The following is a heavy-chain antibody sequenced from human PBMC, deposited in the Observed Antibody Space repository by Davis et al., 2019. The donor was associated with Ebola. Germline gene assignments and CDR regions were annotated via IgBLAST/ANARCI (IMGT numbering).Heavy chain of an antibody. D-gene: IGHD3-22*01. J-gene: IGHJ6*02. CDR1: GFTFSYAW. CDR2: IKQDGSEK. Sequence: PGGSLRLSCSAAGFTFSYAWMTWVRQAPGKELEWVANIKQDGSEKYYVDSVKGRFTISRDNAKKLLYLQMNSLRAEDTAVYYCARVDSSGYYFYYYHYGMDVWGQGITVTVSS. CDR3: ARVDSSGYYFYYYHYGMDV. V-gene: IGHV3-7*01.